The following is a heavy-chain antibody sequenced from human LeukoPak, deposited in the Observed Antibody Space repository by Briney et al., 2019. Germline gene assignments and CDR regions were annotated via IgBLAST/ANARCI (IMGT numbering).Heavy chain of an antibody. D-gene: IGHD3-10*01. J-gene: IGHJ4*02. CDR2: INHSGSA. CDR1: GGSFSGYY. Sequence: SETLSLTCAVYGGSFSGYYWSWIRQPPGKGLEWIGEINHSGSANYNPSLKSRVTISLDTSKNQFSLKLSSVTAADTAVYYCARGYGSSYYFDYWGQGTLVTVSS. CDR3: ARGYGSSYYFDY. V-gene: IGHV4-34*01.